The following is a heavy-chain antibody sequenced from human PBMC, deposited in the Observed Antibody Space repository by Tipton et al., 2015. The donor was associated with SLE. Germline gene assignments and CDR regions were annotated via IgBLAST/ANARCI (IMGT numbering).Heavy chain of an antibody. V-gene: IGHV4-59*08. CDR2: LSYGGST. J-gene: IGHJ2*01. CDR3: TRKSTTSDL. D-gene: IGHD2/OR15-2a*01. Sequence: TLSLTCTVSGGSISNYYWSWIRQSPGKGLEWIGHLSYGGSTNYNPSLKSRVTISVDTSKNQVSLKLSSVTAADTAVYYCTRKSTTSDLWGRGALVTVSS. CDR1: GGSISNYY.